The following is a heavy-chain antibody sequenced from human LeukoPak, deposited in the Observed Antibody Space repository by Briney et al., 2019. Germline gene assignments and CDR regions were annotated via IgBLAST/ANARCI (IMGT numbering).Heavy chain of an antibody. CDR3: ARAPREGFSGSYHDY. CDR2: ISSNGDDT. J-gene: IGHJ4*02. V-gene: IGHV3-64*01. Sequence: GGSLRLSCAASGFTFSSYAMHWVRQAPGKGLEYVSAISSNGDDTYYANSVKGRFTISRDNSKNTLYLQMASLRGEDTAVYYCARAPREGFSGSYHDYWGQGTLVTVSS. CDR1: GFTFSSYA. D-gene: IGHD1-26*01.